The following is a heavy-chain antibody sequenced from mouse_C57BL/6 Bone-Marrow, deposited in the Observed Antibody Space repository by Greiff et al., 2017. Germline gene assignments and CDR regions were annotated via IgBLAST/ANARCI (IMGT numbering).Heavy chain of an antibody. CDR3: AIHYYGSNW. CDR2: IHPSDSDT. J-gene: IGHJ2*01. V-gene: IGHV1-74*01. CDR1: GYTFTSYW. Sequence: QVQLQQPGAELVKPGASVKVSCKASGYTFTSYWMHWVQQRPGQGLEWIGRIHPSDSDTNYNQKFKGKATLTVAKSSTSAYMQLSSLTSADSAVSDCAIHYYGSNWWGQGTTLTVSS. D-gene: IGHD1-1*01.